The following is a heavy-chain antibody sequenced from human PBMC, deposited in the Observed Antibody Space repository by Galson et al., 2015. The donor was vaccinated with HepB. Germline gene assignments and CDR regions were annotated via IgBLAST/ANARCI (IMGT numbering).Heavy chain of an antibody. CDR2: ISYDGSKR. V-gene: IGHV3-30*18. CDR1: GFTFSNSG. D-gene: IGHD1-1*01. CDR3: AKDPSGAGWNEDYFYYMDV. J-gene: IGHJ6*03. Sequence: SLRLSCAVSGFTFSNSGMHWVRQTPGKGLEWVAVISYDGSKRYYADSVKGRFTISRDDSKNTLYLQMNSLRGEDTALYYCAKDPSGAGWNEDYFYYMDVWGKGTTVTVSS.